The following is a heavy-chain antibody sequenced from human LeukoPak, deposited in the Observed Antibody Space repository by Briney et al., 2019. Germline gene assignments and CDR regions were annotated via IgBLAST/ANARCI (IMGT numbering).Heavy chain of an antibody. Sequence: SLRLSCAASGFTFDDYAMHWVRQAPGKGLEWVSGISWNSGSIGYADSVKGRFTISRDNAKNSLYLQMNSLRAEDTALYYCAKDKGNLDSSKDYWGQGTLVTVSS. CDR3: AKDKGNLDSSKDY. CDR1: GFTFDDYA. J-gene: IGHJ4*02. V-gene: IGHV3-9*01. D-gene: IGHD6-13*01. CDR2: ISWNSGSI.